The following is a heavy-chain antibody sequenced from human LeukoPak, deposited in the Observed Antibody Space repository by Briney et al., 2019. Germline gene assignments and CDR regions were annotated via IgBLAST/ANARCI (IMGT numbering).Heavy chain of an antibody. CDR2: INGSGGSK. D-gene: IGHD3-3*02. CDR3: AEVLSMFGVVPYMVFDY. Sequence: WGSLRLSCAASGCTFSSYAMSWVRQAPGKGLEWVSAINGSGGSKYYADSVKGRVTISRENSKNTMYLPMSLRSVKDTAVYYFAEVLSMFGVVPYMVFDYWGKGTLVPVST. V-gene: IGHV3-23*01. CDR1: GCTFSSYA. J-gene: IGHJ4*02.